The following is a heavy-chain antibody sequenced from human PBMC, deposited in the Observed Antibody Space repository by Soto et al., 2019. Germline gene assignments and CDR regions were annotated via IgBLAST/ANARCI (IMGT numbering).Heavy chain of an antibody. CDR1: GGSISSHY. CDR2: IYYSGIT. CDR3: ARPRGIAPAVWYFDL. V-gene: IGHV4-59*08. Sequence: QVQLQESGPGLVKPSETLSLTCTVSGGSISSHYGSWIRQPPGRGLEWIGFIYYSGITDSNPSLKSRVTISLDTSKNQLSLRLSSVTAADTAVYYCARPRGIAPAVWYFDLWGRGTLVTVSS. J-gene: IGHJ2*01. D-gene: IGHD6-13*01.